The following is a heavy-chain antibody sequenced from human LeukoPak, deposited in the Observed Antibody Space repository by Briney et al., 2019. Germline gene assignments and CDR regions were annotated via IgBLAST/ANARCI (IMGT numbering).Heavy chain of an antibody. J-gene: IGHJ5*02. CDR2: ISGSGGST. D-gene: IGHD2-2*02. Sequence: GGSLRLSRAASGFTFSSYAMSWVRQAPGKGLEWVSAISGSGGSTYYADSVKGRFTISRDNSKNTLYLQMNSLRAEDTAVYYCAKDPGPIVVVPAAITWGQGTLVTVSS. CDR3: AKDPGPIVVVPAAIT. CDR1: GFTFSSYA. V-gene: IGHV3-23*01.